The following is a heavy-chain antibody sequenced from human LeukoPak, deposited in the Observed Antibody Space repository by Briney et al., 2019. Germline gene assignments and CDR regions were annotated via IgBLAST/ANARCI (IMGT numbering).Heavy chain of an antibody. CDR1: GYFISSGYY. CDR3: ARGGSDYYDSNAYSTDY. Sequence: SETLSLTCAVSGYFISSGYYWAWTRQPPGKGLEWIGCIYHSGRSYYNPSLKSRVTISVDTSKNQFSLKLSSVTAADTAVYYCARGGSDYYDSNAYSTDYWGQGILVTVSS. CDR2: IYHSGRS. D-gene: IGHD3-22*01. J-gene: IGHJ4*02. V-gene: IGHV4-38-2*01.